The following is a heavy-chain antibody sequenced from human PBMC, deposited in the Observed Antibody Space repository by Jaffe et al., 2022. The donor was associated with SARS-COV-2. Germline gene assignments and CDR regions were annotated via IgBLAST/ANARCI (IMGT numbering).Heavy chain of an antibody. CDR1: GGSISSGSYY. D-gene: IGHD3-3*01. V-gene: IGHV4-61*02. CDR2: IYTSGST. CDR3: ARAPYYDFWNHYYDY. J-gene: IGHJ4*02. Sequence: QVQLQESGPGLVKPSQTLSLTCTVSGGSISSGSYYWTWIRQPAGKGLEWIGRIYTSGSTYYNPSLKSRVTISMDTSKNQFSLKVSSVTAADTALYYCARAPYYDFWNHYYDYWGQGTLVTVSS.